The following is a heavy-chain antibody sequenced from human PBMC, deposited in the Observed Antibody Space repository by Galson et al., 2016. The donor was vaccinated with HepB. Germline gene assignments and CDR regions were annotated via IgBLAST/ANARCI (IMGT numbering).Heavy chain of an antibody. CDR1: GFTFTSYG. D-gene: IGHD3-16*01. CDR3: ARDFRLAAGGTSYFEH. V-gene: IGHV1-18*01. Sequence: SVKVSCKASGFTFTSYGVSWVRQAPGQGLEWMGWISTHSGKTYYEPKFRDRVTLTTDTSTSTVYMELKSLRDDDAAVYYCARDFRLAAGGTSYFEHWGQGTLVTVSS. J-gene: IGHJ1*01. CDR2: ISTHSGKT.